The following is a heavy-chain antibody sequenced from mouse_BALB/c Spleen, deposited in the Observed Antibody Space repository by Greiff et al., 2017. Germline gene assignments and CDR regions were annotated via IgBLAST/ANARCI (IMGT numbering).Heavy chain of an antibody. D-gene: IGHD1-1*01. J-gene: IGHJ1*01. CDR1: EYEFPSHD. CDR3: ARHDYYGSSYEGYFDV. CDR2: INSDGGST. V-gene: IGHV5-2*01. Sequence: EVKLMESGGGLVQPGESLKLSCESNEYEFPSHDMSWVRKTPEKRLELVAAINSDGGSTYYPDTMERRFIISRDNTKKTLYLQMSSLRSEDTALYYCARHDYYGSSYEGYFDVWGAGTTVTVSS.